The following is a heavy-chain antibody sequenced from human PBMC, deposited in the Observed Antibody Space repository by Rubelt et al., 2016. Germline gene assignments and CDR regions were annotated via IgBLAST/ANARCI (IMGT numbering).Heavy chain of an antibody. CDR2: ITSSGGST. Sequence: QEQLVQPGAEVRKPGASVSISCKPSGHNFIGSHIHWVRQAPGQGLEWMGIITSSGGSTSYAQKFQGRVTMTEDTSTDTAYMELSSLRSEDTAVYYCATRTVGVIGPHAFDIWGQGTMVTVSS. V-gene: IGHV1-46*01. D-gene: IGHD3-10*01. J-gene: IGHJ3*02. CDR1: GHNFIGSH. CDR3: ATRTVGVIGPHAFDI.